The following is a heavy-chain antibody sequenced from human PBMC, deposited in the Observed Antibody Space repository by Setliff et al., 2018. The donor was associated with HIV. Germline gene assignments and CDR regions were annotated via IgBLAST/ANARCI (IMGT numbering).Heavy chain of an antibody. CDR1: QNSFSDDY. V-gene: IGHV1-2*02. CDR3: ARTTNDILTGYIPYYNYYGMDV. J-gene: IGHJ6*02. Sequence: ASVKVSCQPSQNSFSDDYMNWVRQAPGQRPEWMGWIRLPRGGTKYAQKFQGRVTMTRDTSISPAYMELSSLRSEDTAVYYCARTTNDILTGYIPYYNYYGMDVWGQGTTVTVS. CDR2: IRLPRGGT. D-gene: IGHD3-9*01.